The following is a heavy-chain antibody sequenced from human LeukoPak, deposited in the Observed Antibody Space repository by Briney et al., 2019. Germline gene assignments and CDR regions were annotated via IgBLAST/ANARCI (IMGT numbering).Heavy chain of an antibody. CDR2: MNPNSGNT. V-gene: IGHV1-8*01. CDR1: GYTFTSYD. CDR3: ARGARARGGVIVWGIDY. Sequence: ASVKVSCKVSGYTFTSYDINWVRQATGQGLEWMGWMNPNSGNTGYAQKFQGRVTMTRNTSISTAYMELSSLRSEDTAVYYCARGARARGGVIVWGIDYWGQGTLVTVSS. J-gene: IGHJ4*02. D-gene: IGHD3-16*02.